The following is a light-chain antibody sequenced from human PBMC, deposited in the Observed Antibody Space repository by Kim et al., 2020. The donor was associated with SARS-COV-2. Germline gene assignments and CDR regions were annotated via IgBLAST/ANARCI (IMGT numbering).Light chain of an antibody. V-gene: IGKV3D-15*01. CDR2: GAS. J-gene: IGKJ4*01. CDR1: HSVAGK. CDR3: QEYNNWPALS. Sequence: FPRERATLSCRASHSVAGKLAWYQQKPGQDPRLFIYGASVRATGIPARFSGSGYGTEFTLTISSLQSEDSAVYYCQEYNNWPALSFGGGTKVDIK.